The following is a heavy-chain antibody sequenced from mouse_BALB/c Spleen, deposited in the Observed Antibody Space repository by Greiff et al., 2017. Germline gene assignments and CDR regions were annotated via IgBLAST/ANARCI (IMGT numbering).Heavy chain of an antibody. CDR3: ARHDSAYAMDY. CDR1: GFTFSSYA. V-gene: IGHV5-9-4*01. J-gene: IGHJ4*01. Sequence: EVKLVESGGGLVQPGGSLKLSCAASGFTFSSYAMSWVRQSPEKRLEWVAEISSGGSYTYYPDTVTGRFTISRDNAKNTLYLEMSSLRSEDTAMYYCARHDSAYAMDYWGQGTSVTVSS. CDR2: ISSGGSYT. D-gene: IGHD2-12*01.